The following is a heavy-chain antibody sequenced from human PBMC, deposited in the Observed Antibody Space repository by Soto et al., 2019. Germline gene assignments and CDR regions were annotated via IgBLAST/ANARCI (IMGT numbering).Heavy chain of an antibody. CDR3: AREMDGDYMDAFDI. J-gene: IGHJ3*02. Sequence: GGSLRLSCAASGFTFSSYSMNWVRQAPGKGLEWVSSISSSSSYIYYADSVKGRFTISRDNAKNSLYLQMNSLRAEDTAVYYCAREMDGDYMDAFDIWGQGTMVTVSS. D-gene: IGHD4-17*01. CDR1: GFTFSSYS. CDR2: ISSSSSYI. V-gene: IGHV3-21*01.